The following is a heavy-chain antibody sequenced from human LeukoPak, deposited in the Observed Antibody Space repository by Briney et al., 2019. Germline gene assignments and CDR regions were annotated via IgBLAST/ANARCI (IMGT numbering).Heavy chain of an antibody. V-gene: IGHV1-69*13. J-gene: IGHJ4*02. Sequence: SVKVSCKASGGTFSSYAISWVRQAPGQGLEWMGGIIPIFGTANYAQKFQGRVTITADESTSTAYMELSSLRSEDTAVYYCARGHGYYYDSSGYYYFDYWGQGTLVTVSS. CDR2: IIPIFGTA. CDR3: ARGHGYYYDSSGYYYFDY. CDR1: GGTFSSYA. D-gene: IGHD3-22*01.